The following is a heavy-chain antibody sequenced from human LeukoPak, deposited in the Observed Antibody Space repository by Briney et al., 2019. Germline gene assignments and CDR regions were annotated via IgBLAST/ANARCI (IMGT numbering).Heavy chain of an antibody. CDR3: ARDTLSHYYDSSGYYSS. CDR1: GYTFTSYY. Sequence: GALVKVSCKASGYTFTSYYMHWVRQAPGQGLEWMGIINPSGGSTSYAQKFQGRVTMTRDTSTSTVYMELSSLRSEDTAVYYCARDTLSHYYDSSGYYSSWGQGTLVTVSS. CDR2: INPSGGST. D-gene: IGHD3-22*01. V-gene: IGHV1-46*01. J-gene: IGHJ5*02.